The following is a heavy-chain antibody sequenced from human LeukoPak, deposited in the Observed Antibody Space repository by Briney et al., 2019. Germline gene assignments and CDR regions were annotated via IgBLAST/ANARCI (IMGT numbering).Heavy chain of an antibody. V-gene: IGHV4-39*01. Sequence: ASETLSLTCTVSGGSISSSSYYLGWIRQPPGKGLEWIGSIYYSGSTYYNPSLKSRVTISVDTSKNQFSLKLSSVTAADTAVYYCARVPYYDSSGYYVYYFDYWGQGTLVTVSS. D-gene: IGHD3-22*01. CDR3: ARVPYYDSSGYYVYYFDY. CDR1: GGSISSSSYY. J-gene: IGHJ4*02. CDR2: IYYSGST.